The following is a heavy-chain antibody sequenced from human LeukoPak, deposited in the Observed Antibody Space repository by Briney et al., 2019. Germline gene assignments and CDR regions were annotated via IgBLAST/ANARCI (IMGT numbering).Heavy chain of an antibody. J-gene: IGHJ4*02. CDR3: VRGLSYSGSY. CDR1: GFTFSSYA. D-gene: IGHD1-26*01. V-gene: IGHV3-48*02. CDR2: ISGSGGST. Sequence: GGSLRLSCTASGFTFSSYAMHWVRQAPGKGLEWVSAISGSGGSTYYADSVKGRFTISRDNAKNSLSLQMSSLRDEDTAAYYCVRGLSYSGSYWGQGTLVTVSS.